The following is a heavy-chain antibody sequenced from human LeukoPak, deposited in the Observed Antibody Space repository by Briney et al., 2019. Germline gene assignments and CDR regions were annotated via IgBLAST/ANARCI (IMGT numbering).Heavy chain of an antibody. CDR3: AKALKDLYGATSSDC. CDR1: GFTFSIYG. CDR2: ISYDGNYE. J-gene: IGHJ4*02. D-gene: IGHD4/OR15-4a*01. V-gene: IGHV3-30*18. Sequence: GGSLRLSCAASGFTFSIYGMHWVRQAPGKGLEWVAVISYDGNYEFYADSVKGRFTISRDNSKNTLFLQMNSLKVEDTAVYYCAKALKDLYGATSSDCWGQGIEVIVSS.